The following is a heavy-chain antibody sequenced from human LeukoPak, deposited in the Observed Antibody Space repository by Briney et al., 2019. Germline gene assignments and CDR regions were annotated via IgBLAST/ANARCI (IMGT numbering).Heavy chain of an antibody. D-gene: IGHD4-17*01. V-gene: IGHV1-18*04. J-gene: IGHJ4*02. CDR2: ISAYNGNT. Sequence: ASVKVSCKASGYTFSNYNVHWVRQAPGQGLEWMGWISAYNGNTNYAQKFQGRVTMTRDTSTSTVYMELSSLRSDDTAVYYCARGGTVLRPNSPYDYWGQGTLVTVPS. CDR1: GYTFSNYN. CDR3: ARGGTVLRPNSPYDY.